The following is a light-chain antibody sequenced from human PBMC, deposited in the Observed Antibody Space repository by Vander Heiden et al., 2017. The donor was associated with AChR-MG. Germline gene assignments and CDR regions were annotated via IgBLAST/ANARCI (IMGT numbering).Light chain of an antibody. V-gene: IGLV2-14*03. CDR3: SSYTTSSTWL. J-gene: IGLJ3*02. Sequence: QSALTQPPSVSGSPGQSVTISCTGTSSDVGGYKYVSWYQQHPGKAPKLMIYDVSNRPSGISTRFSGSKSGNTASLAISGLQAEDEADYYCSSYTTSSTWLFGGGTKLTVL. CDR1: SSDVGGYKY. CDR2: DVS.